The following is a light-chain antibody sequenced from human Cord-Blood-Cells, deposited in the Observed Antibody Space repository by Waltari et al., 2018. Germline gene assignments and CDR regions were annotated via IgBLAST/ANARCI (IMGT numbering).Light chain of an antibody. Sequence: DFQMTQSPSSLPASVGETVSITCRASQSISSYLNWYQQKPGKAPKLLIYAASSLQSGVPSRFSGSGSGTDFTLTISSLQPEDFATYYCQQSYSTPITFGQGTRLEIK. V-gene: IGKV1-39*01. CDR3: QQSYSTPIT. CDR1: QSISSY. CDR2: AAS. J-gene: IGKJ5*01.